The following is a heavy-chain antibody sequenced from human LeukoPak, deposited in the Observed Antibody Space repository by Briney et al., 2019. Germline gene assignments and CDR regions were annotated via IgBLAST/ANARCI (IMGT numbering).Heavy chain of an antibody. CDR1: GGSISSSSYY. D-gene: IGHD3-10*01. CDR3: VRLDWRFFGELYHFDY. J-gene: IGHJ4*02. V-gene: IGHV4-39*01. Sequence: SETLSLTCTVSGGSISSSSYYWGWIRQPPGKGLEWIGSIYYSGSTYYNPSLKSRVTISVDTSKNQFSLKLSSVTAADTAVYYCVRLDWRFFGELYHFDYWGQGTLVTVSS. CDR2: IYYSGST.